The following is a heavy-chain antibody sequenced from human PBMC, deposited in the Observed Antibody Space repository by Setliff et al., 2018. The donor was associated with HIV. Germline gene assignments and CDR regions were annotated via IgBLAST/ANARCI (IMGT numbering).Heavy chain of an antibody. V-gene: IGHV1-46*01. Sequence: ASVKVSCKASGYTFRNHFMHWVRQAPGQGLEWMGRINSNSGGTHFAQKFRARIAMATDTSSNTIYMSLSNVTSADTAIYYCARASSTQNRIGALNQWYFMDVWGTGTAVTVSS. CDR1: GYTFRNHF. D-gene: IGHD6-19*01. CDR2: INSNSGGT. CDR3: ARASSTQNRIGALNQWYFMDV. J-gene: IGHJ6*03.